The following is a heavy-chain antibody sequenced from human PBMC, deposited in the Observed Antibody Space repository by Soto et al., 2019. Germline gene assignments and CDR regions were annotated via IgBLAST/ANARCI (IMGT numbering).Heavy chain of an antibody. CDR3: ATTAGTYYYYGMDV. V-gene: IGHV3-23*01. CDR2: ISGSGGST. Sequence: GGSLRLSCAGSGFTFSFYAIHWVRQAPGRGLEWVSAISGSGGSTCYADSVKGRFTISRDNSKNTLYLQMNSLRAEDTAVYYCATTAGTYYYYGMDVWGQGTTVTVSS. CDR1: GFTFSFYA. J-gene: IGHJ6*02. D-gene: IGHD6-13*01.